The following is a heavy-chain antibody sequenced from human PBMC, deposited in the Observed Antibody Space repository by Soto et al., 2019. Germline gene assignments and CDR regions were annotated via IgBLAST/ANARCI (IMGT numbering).Heavy chain of an antibody. CDR1: GFTFSSYT. J-gene: IGHJ2*01. CDR3: AKGRDGRDWYFDL. Sequence: EVQLLESGGGLVQPGGSLRLSCAASGFTFSSYTMSWVRQAPGKGLEWVSAISGSGGSTYYADSVKGRFTISRDNSKNTLYLQMNSLRAEDTAVYYCAKGRDGRDWYFDLWGRGTLVTVSS. D-gene: IGHD2-15*01. V-gene: IGHV3-23*01. CDR2: ISGSGGST.